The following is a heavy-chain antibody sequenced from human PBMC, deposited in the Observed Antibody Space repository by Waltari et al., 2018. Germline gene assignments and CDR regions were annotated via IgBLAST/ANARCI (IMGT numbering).Heavy chain of an antibody. CDR3: ARDVPSLEWPRGAFDI. V-gene: IGHV1-8*03. J-gene: IGHJ3*02. CDR1: GYTFTSYD. CDR2: MNPNSGNT. Sequence: QVQLVQSGAEVKKPGASVKVSCKASGYTFTSYDFNWVRQATGQGLEWMGWMNPNSGNTGYAQKFQGRVTITRNTSISTAYMELSSLRSEDTAVYYCARDVPSLEWPRGAFDIWGQGTMVTVSS. D-gene: IGHD3-3*01.